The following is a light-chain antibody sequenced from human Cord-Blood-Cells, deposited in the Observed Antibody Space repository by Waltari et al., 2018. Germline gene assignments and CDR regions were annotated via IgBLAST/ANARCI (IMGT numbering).Light chain of an antibody. CDR1: SSDVCGYNY. J-gene: IGLJ1*01. Sequence: QSALTQPPSASGSPGQSVTIPCTGTSSDVCGYNYVSWYQQHPGKAPKLMIYEVSKRPSGVPDRFSGSKSGNTASLTVSGLQAEDEADYYCSSYAGSNNLVFGTGTKVTVL. V-gene: IGLV2-8*01. CDR3: SSYAGSNNLV. CDR2: EVS.